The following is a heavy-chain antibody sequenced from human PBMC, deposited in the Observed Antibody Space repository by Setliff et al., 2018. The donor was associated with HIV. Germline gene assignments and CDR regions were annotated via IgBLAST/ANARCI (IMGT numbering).Heavy chain of an antibody. CDR3: ARDLPELTGRSFDP. D-gene: IGHD7-27*01. Sequence: SSETLSLTCSVSGGSVSSTSNYWGWIRQPPGKGLEWIGSIYYSGSTYYNQSLKSRVTISVDTSKNQFSLKLSSVTAADTAVYYCARDLPELTGRSFDPWGQGIQVTVS. CDR1: GGSVSSTSNY. CDR2: IYYSGST. V-gene: IGHV4-39*01. J-gene: IGHJ5*02.